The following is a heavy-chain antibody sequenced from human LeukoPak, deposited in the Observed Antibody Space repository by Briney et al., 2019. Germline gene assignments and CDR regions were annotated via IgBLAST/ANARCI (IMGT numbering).Heavy chain of an antibody. CDR1: GYSISSDYY. Sequence: PSETLSLTCTVSGYSISSDYYWGWVRQPPGKGLEWIASIYHSGSTHYSPSPKSRVTISRDTSKNQFSLNLNYVSATDTAVYFCARVGPRADLQDWGQGTLVTVSS. CDR2: IYHSGST. CDR3: ARVGPRADLQD. D-gene: IGHD1-14*01. J-gene: IGHJ1*01. V-gene: IGHV4-38-2*02.